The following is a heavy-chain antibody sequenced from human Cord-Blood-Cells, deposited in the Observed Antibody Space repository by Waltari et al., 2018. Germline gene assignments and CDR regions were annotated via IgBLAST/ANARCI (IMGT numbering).Heavy chain of an antibody. CDR1: GYTFTSYG. CDR2: ISAYNGNT. CDR3: ARDRDGSGTTFDY. D-gene: IGHD6-25*01. J-gene: IGHJ4*02. Sequence: QVQLVQSGAEVKKPGASVKVYCKASGYTFTSYGISWVRQGPGQGLERRGWISAYNGNTNDARKLHGIVTITTDTSTSTAYMELRSLRSYDTAVYYCARDRDGSGTTFDYWGQGTLVTVSS. V-gene: IGHV1-18*01.